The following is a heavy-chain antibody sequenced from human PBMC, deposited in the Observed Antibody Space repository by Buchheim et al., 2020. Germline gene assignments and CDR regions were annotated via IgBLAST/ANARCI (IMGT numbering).Heavy chain of an antibody. CDR3: AREVPLRFWLGAYYYGMDV. CDR1: GYTFTSYY. V-gene: IGHV1-46*01. Sequence: QVQLVQSGAEVKKPGASVKVSCKASGYTFTSYYMHWVRQAPGQGLEWMGIINPSGDSTSYAQKFQGRVTMTRDTSTSTVYMELSSLRSEDTAVYYCAREVPLRFWLGAYYYGMDVWGQGTT. J-gene: IGHJ6*02. D-gene: IGHD3-3*01. CDR2: INPSGDST.